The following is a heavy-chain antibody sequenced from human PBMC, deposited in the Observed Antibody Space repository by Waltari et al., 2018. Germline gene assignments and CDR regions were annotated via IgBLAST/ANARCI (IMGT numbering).Heavy chain of an antibody. CDR2: ISSSSSYI. J-gene: IGHJ4*02. Sequence: EVQLVESGGGLVKPGGSLSLSCAASGFTFSSYSMNWVRQAPGKGLGWVSSISSSSSYIYYADSVKGRFTISRDNAKNSLYLQMNSLRAEDTAVYYCARDLEWELRVDYWGQRTLVTVSS. CDR3: ARDLEWELRVDY. V-gene: IGHV3-21*01. CDR1: GFTFSSYS. D-gene: IGHD1-26*01.